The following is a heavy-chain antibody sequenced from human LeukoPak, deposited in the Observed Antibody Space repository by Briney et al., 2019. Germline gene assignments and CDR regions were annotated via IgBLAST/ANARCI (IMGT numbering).Heavy chain of an antibody. CDR2: IYYTGDT. CDR1: GGSISPYY. V-gene: IGHV4-59*01. Sequence: SETLSLTCSVSGGSISPYYWSWIRQPPGKGLEWIGYIYYTGDTNYNPSLKSRVTISVDTSMNQFSLRLSSVTAADTAVYYCTRGTVTINYFDYWGQGTLVTVSS. CDR3: TRGTVTINYFDY. J-gene: IGHJ4*02. D-gene: IGHD4-17*01.